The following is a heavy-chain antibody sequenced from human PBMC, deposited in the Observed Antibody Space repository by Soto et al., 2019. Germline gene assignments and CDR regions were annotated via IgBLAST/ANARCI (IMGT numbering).Heavy chain of an antibody. CDR3: ARISRPGYGMDV. Sequence: STLVNPTQTLTLTCTFSGFSLITSGMCVSWIRQPPGKALEWLALIDWDDDKYYSTSLKTRLTISKDTSKNQVVLTMTNMDPVDTATYYCARISRPGYGMDVWGQGTTVNVSS. J-gene: IGHJ6*01. V-gene: IGHV2-70*01. CDR1: GFSLITSGMC. CDR2: IDWDDDK.